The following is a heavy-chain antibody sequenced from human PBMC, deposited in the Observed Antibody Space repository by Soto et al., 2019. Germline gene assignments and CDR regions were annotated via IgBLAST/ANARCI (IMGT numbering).Heavy chain of an antibody. J-gene: IGHJ5*02. D-gene: IGHD1-26*01. CDR1: GFTFSSYW. CDR2: IKQDGSEK. V-gene: IGHV3-7*03. CDR3: ARDGQSGNYRDSDA. Sequence: ESGGGLVQPGGSLRLSCAASGFTFSSYWMTWFRQAPGKGLEWVANIKQDGSEKYYVDSVKGRFTISRDNAKKSLYLQMNSLRAEDTAVYYCARDGQSGNYRDSDAWGQGTLVTVSS.